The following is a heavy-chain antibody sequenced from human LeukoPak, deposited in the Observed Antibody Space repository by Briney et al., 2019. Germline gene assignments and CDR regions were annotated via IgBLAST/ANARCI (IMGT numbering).Heavy chain of an antibody. D-gene: IGHD3-3*01. J-gene: IGHJ4*02. Sequence: GASLKVSCKASVYTFTSYGISWVRQAPGQGREWMGWISAYNGNTNYAQKLQDRVTTTTDTSTSTAYMELRSLRSDETAVYYCARGGSYYDFWSGYYSRDFDYWGQGTLVTVSS. V-gene: IGHV1-18*01. CDR1: VYTFTSYG. CDR2: ISAYNGNT. CDR3: ARGGSYYDFWSGYYSRDFDY.